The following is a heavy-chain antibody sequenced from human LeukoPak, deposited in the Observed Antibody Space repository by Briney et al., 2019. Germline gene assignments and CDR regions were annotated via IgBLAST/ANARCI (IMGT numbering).Heavy chain of an antibody. CDR3: ARAEVATPSPGYYYFDY. V-gene: IGHV3-66*01. Sequence: GGSLRLSCVASGFTFSNYSMNWVRQAPGKGLEWVLVIYSDGRTYYADSVKGRFTISRDNSKNTLYLQMNSLRAEDTAVYYCARAEVATPSPGYYYFDYWGQGTLVTVSS. D-gene: IGHD5-12*01. CDR1: GFTFSNYS. J-gene: IGHJ4*02. CDR2: IYSDGRT.